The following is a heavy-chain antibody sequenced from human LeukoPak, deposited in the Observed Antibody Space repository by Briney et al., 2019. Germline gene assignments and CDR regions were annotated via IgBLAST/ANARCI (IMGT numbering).Heavy chain of an antibody. Sequence: GGSLRLSCAASGFTFSSYWMNWARQAPGKGLEWVANIKQDGSEKYYVDSVKGRFTISRDNAKNSLYLQMNSLRAEDTAVYYCARVVLGIAARLGAFDIWGQGTMVTVSS. D-gene: IGHD6-6*01. CDR2: IKQDGSEK. V-gene: IGHV3-7*01. CDR3: ARVVLGIAARLGAFDI. J-gene: IGHJ3*02. CDR1: GFTFSSYW.